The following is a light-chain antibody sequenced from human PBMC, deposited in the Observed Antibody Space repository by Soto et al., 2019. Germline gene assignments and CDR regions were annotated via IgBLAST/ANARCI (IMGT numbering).Light chain of an antibody. CDR1: QVISTW. CDR2: AAS. Sequence: DIQMTQSPSSVSASVGDRVTITGRASQVISTWLAWYQQKPGQAPKLLIYAASVLESGVTSRFSGSGSGTDFTLTISSVQPEDFATYRCQQANSFPITVGQETRLEIK. CDR3: QQANSFPIT. V-gene: IGKV1-12*01. J-gene: IGKJ5*01.